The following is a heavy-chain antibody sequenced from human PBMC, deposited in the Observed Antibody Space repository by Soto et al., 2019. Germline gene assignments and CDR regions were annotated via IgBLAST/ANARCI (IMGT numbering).Heavy chain of an antibody. D-gene: IGHD4-17*01. CDR1: GYTFTSYY. CDR2: INPSGGST. CDR3: ARVLMTTQHGGYYYGMDV. J-gene: IGHJ6*02. V-gene: IGHV1-46*01. Sequence: ASVKVSCKASGYTFTSYYMHCVRQAPGQGLEWMGIINPSGGSTSYAQKFQGRVTMTRDTSTSTVYMELSSLRSEDTAVYYCARVLMTTQHGGYYYGMDVCGQGTTVTVSS.